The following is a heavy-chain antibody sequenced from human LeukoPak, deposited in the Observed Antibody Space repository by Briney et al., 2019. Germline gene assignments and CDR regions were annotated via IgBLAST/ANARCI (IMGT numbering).Heavy chain of an antibody. CDR3: ARDSKRSLGYCSGGSCYYGGY. V-gene: IGHV1-69*01. J-gene: IGHJ4*02. CDR2: IIPIVGTA. D-gene: IGHD2-15*01. CDR1: GGTFSSYA. Sequence: ASVRVSCKASGGTFSSYAISWVRQAPGQGLEWMGGIIPIVGTANYAQKFQGRLTITADESPRTAYMELSRLRSEDTAVHYCARDSKRSLGYCSGGSCYYGGYWGQGTLVTVSP.